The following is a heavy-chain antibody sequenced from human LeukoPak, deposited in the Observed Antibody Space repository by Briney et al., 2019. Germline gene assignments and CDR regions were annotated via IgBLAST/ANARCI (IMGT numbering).Heavy chain of an antibody. CDR3: ARAGYTSGWDY. CDR2: ISSGGSGT. V-gene: IGHV3-23*01. Sequence: GGSLRLSCVASGFIFSRCAMIWVRDPPGRGVGWVSGISSGGSGTYYADSVKGRFTISRDNAENSLYLQINSLRGEDTAVYFCARAGYTSGWDYWGQGTLVTVSS. D-gene: IGHD6-19*01. CDR1: GFIFSRCA. J-gene: IGHJ4*02.